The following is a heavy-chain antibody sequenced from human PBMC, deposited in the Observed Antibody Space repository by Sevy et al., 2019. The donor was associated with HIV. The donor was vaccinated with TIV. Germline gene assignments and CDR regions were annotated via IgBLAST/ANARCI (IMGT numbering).Heavy chain of an antibody. CDR2: ISYHGRDK. V-gene: IGHV3-30*18. J-gene: IGHJ6*02. CDR3: AKDFTGYNGMDV. CDR1: GITFSTSG. Sequence: GESLKISCVVSGITFSTSGMHWVRQAPGKGLEWVAVISYHGRDKFYADSVKGRSTISRDNSKNILYLQMVSLRAEDTTVYYCAKDFTGYNGMDVWGQGTTVTVSS. D-gene: IGHD3-9*01.